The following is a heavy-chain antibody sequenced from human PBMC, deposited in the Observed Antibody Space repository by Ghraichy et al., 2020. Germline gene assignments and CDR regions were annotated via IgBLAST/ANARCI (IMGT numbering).Heavy chain of an antibody. J-gene: IGHJ1*01. CDR1: GGSISSSSYY. D-gene: IGHD2-21*02. Sequence: SETLSLTCTVSGGSISSSSYYWGWIRQPPGKGLEWIGSIYYSGSTYYNPSLKSRVTISVDTSKNQFSLKLSSVTAADTAVYYCARDFSKEYCGGDCYLLQHWGQGTLVTVSS. V-gene: IGHV4-39*07. CDR2: IYYSGST. CDR3: ARDFSKEYCGGDCYLLQH.